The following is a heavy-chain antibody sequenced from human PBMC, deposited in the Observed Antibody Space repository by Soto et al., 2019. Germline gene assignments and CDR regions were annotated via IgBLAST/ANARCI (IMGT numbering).Heavy chain of an antibody. CDR2: INAFNGNT. CDR1: GYTFTSYS. J-gene: IGHJ6*02. CDR3: WGDWDNDGWGGGRGMDV. Sequence: QVQLVQSGAEVKTPGASVKVSCKASGYTFTSYSISWMRQAPGQGLEWMGWINAFNGNTNYAPKSRGRGATTTNTSAMMVNMPLRGLGADDKAVYYCWGDWDNDGWGGGRGMDVWGQGTTVIVSS. D-gene: IGHD3-10*01. V-gene: IGHV1-18*01.